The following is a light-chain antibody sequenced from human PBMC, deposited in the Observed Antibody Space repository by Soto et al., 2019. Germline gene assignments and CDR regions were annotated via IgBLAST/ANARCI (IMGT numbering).Light chain of an antibody. CDR1: QSVRSSY. CDR3: QQYGNSLT. CDR2: GAS. V-gene: IGKV3-20*01. J-gene: IGKJ4*01. Sequence: EIVLTQSPGTLSLSPGERATLSCRASQSVRSSYLAWYQQKPGQAPRLLIYGASSRATGIPDRFSGSGSGTDFLLTSSRLEPEDFAVYYCQQYGNSLTFGGGTKVEIK.